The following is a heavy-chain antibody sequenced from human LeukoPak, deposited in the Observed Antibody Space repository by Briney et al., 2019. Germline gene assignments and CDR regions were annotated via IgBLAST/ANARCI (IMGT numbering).Heavy chain of an antibody. D-gene: IGHD2-15*01. CDR1: GFTFSSYA. CDR3: ARVLSYCSGGSCPLDAFDI. CDR2: ISGSGGST. V-gene: IGHV3-23*01. J-gene: IGHJ3*02. Sequence: PGGSLRLSCSASGFTFSSYAMSWVPQAPGKGLEGVSVISGSGGSTFYADSVKGRFTISRDNAKNSLYLQMNSLRAEDTAVYYCARVLSYCSGGSCPLDAFDIWGQGTMVTVSS.